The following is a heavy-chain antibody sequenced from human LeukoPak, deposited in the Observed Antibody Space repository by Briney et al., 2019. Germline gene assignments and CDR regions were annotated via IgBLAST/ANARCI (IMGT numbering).Heavy chain of an antibody. D-gene: IGHD6-19*01. CDR3: ARTGYSSGWRIYYFDY. CDR2: IIPIFGIA. Sequence: GASVKVSCKASGGTFSSYAISWVRQAPGQGLEWMGGIIPIFGIANYAQKFQGRVTITADKSTSTAYMELSSLRSEDTAVYYCARTGYSSGWRIYYFDYWGQGTLVTVSS. J-gene: IGHJ4*02. CDR1: GGTFSSYA. V-gene: IGHV1-69*10.